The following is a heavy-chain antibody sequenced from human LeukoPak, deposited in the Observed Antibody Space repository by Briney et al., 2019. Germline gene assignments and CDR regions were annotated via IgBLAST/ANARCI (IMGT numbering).Heavy chain of an antibody. D-gene: IGHD3-3*01. CDR3: ARRGLRPDYYCMDV. J-gene: IGHJ6*03. V-gene: IGHV3-23*01. CDR2: ISGSGGST. Sequence: GGSLRLSCAASGFTFSSYAMSWVRQAPGKGLEWVSAISGSGGSTYYADSVKGRFTISRDNPKNTLYLQMNSLRAEDTAVYYCARRGLRPDYYCMDVWGKGTTVTVSS. CDR1: GFTFSSYA.